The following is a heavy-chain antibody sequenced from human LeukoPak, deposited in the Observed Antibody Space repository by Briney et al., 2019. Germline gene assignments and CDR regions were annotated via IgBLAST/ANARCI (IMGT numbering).Heavy chain of an antibody. Sequence: PGGSLRLSCAASGFTFSDYYMSWIRQAPGKGLEWVSYISSSSSTIYYADSVKGRFTISRDNAKNSLYLQMNSLRAEDTAVYYCAREWGSGRFNWFDPWGQGTLVTVSS. V-gene: IGHV3-11*04. CDR3: AREWGSGRFNWFDP. J-gene: IGHJ5*02. D-gene: IGHD7-27*01. CDR2: ISSSSSTI. CDR1: GFTFSDYY.